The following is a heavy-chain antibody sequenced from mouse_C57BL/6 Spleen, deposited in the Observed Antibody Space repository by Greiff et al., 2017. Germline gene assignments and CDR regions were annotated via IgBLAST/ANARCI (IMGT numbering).Heavy chain of an antibody. CDR3: APITTVVADYFDY. V-gene: IGHV1-82*01. J-gene: IGHJ2*01. Sequence: QVQLQQSGPELVKPGASVKISCKASGYAFSSSWMNWVKQRPGKGLEWIGRIYPGDGDTNYKGKVKGKATLTADKSSSPAYMQLSSLTSEDSAVYFCAPITTVVADYFDYWGQGTTLTVSS. D-gene: IGHD1-1*01. CDR1: GYAFSSSW. CDR2: IYPGDGDT.